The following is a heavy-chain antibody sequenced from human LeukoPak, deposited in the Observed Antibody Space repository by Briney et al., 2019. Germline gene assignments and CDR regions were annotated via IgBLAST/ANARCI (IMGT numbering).Heavy chain of an antibody. CDR1: GFTFSSYA. CDR2: ISGSGGGT. D-gene: IGHD3-22*01. J-gene: IGHJ4*02. V-gene: IGHV3-23*01. CDR3: AKDPGYSSGYYLDY. Sequence: GGSLRLSCAASGFTFSSYAMSWVRQAPGKGLEWVSAISGSGGGTYYADSVKGRFTISRDNSKNTLYLQMNSLRAEDTAVYYCAKDPGYSSGYYLDYWGQGTLVTVSS.